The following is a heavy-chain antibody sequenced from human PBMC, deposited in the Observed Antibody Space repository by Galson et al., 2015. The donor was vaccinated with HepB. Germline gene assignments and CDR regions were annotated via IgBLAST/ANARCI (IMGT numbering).Heavy chain of an antibody. CDR1: GFTFSAHW. Sequence: SLRLSCAASGFTFSAHWMHWVRQAPGKGLVGVSRINPDGSDTRYADSVKGRFTIPRDNAKNTLFLQMNSLRVEDTAVYYCARSTSDLWGQGTLVTVSS. CDR2: INPDGSDT. V-gene: IGHV3-74*01. CDR3: ARSTSDL. J-gene: IGHJ5*02.